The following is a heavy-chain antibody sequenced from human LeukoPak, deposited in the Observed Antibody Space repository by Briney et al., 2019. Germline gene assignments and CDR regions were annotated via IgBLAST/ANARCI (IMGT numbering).Heavy chain of an antibody. V-gene: IGHV4-34*01. CDR1: GGSFSGYY. CDR3: ARGVVFIY. D-gene: IGHD2-15*01. J-gene: IGHJ4*02. CDR2: INHSGST. Sequence: SETLSLTCAVYGGSFSGYYWSWIRQPPGKGLEWIGEINHSGSTNYNPSLKSRVTISVDTSKNQFSLKLSSVTAADTAVYYCARGVVFIYWGQGTLVTVSS.